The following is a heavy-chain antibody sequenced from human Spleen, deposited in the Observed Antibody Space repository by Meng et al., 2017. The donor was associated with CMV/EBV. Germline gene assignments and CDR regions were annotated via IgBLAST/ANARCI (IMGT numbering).Heavy chain of an antibody. D-gene: IGHD5-12*01. J-gene: IGHJ4*02. CDR2: IYTSGST. CDR3: ARDRGGLGAFDY. Sequence: QVQLQESGPGLVXPXXXXXLTCTVSGGSISSYYWSWIRQPPGKGLEWIGRIYTSGSTNYNPSLKSRVTISVDTSKNQFSLKLSSVTAADTAVYYCARDRGGLGAFDYWGQGTLVTVSS. CDR1: GGSISSYY. V-gene: IGHV4-4*07.